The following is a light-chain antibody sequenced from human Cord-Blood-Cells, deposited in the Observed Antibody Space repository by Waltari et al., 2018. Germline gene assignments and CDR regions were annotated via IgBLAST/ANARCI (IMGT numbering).Light chain of an antibody. V-gene: IGLV2-14*01. Sequence: QSALTQPASVSGSPGQSITISCTGTSSDVGGYNYVSWYQQHPGKAPKLMIYDVSKRPSVVSHRFSGSKSGNTASLTISGLQAEDEADYYCSSYTSSSTVVFGGGTKLTVL. CDR1: SSDVGGYNY. CDR2: DVS. CDR3: SSYTSSSTVV. J-gene: IGLJ2*01.